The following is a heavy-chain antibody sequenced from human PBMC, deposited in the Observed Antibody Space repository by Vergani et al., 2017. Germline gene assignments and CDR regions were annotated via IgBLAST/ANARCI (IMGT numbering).Heavy chain of an antibody. CDR3: ARDPVYDPFGEIPHYGMNV. CDR1: GLTFRGYA. D-gene: IGHD3-10*01. J-gene: IGHJ6*02. Sequence: DVQLLESGGGQVQPGGSLRLSCVASGLTFRGYAMTWVRQIPGKAPEWVSAINGRGSNSYYADSVKGRFTISRDDSRGPVYLQMNSLRADDTAVYFCARDPVYDPFGEIPHYGMNVWGRGTTVTVS. V-gene: IGHV3-23*01. CDR2: INGRGSNS.